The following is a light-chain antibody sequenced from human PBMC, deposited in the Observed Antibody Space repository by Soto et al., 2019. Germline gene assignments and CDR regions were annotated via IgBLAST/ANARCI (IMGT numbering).Light chain of an antibody. Sequence: QSALTQPASVSGSPGQSITISCTGTSSDVGGHNYVSWYQQHPGKPPKLMIYEVFNRPSGVSKHFTGSKSGNTASLTISGLQAEDEADYYCSSYTSSTTWVFGGGTQLTVL. V-gene: IGLV2-14*01. CDR2: EVF. J-gene: IGLJ3*02. CDR3: SSYTSSTTWV. CDR1: SSDVGGHNY.